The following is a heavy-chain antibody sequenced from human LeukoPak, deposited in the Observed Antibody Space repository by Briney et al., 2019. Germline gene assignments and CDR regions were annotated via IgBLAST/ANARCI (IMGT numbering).Heavy chain of an antibody. V-gene: IGHV3-13*04. D-gene: IGHD6-19*01. CDR3: ARAYSSGCFDY. Sequence: GGSLRLSCAASGFTFSSYDMHWVRQATGKGLEWVSAIGTAGDTYYPGSVKGRFTISRENAKNPLYLQMNSLRAGDTAVYYCARAYSSGCFDYWGQGTLVTVSS. CDR1: GFTFSSYD. CDR2: IGTAGDT. J-gene: IGHJ4*02.